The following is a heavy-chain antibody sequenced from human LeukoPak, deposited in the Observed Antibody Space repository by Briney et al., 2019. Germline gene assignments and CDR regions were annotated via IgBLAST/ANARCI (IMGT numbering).Heavy chain of an antibody. CDR3: AGLVGRYSSGLYYYYFDY. CDR2: MYLSGTT. CDR1: GDSINSLDL. V-gene: IGHV4-4*02. D-gene: IGHD3-22*01. J-gene: IGHJ4*02. Sequence: SGTLSLTCTVSGDSINSLDLWSWVRQPPGKGLEWIGEMYLSGTTHSTPSVKSRVTISIDKSKNQFFLNLSSVTAADTAVYYCAGLVGRYSSGLYYYYFDYWGQGTLVTVSS.